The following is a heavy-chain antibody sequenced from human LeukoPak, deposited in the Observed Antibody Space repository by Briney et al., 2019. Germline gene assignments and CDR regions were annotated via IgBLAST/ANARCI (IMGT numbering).Heavy chain of an antibody. CDR2: IKQDGSEK. J-gene: IGHJ4*02. CDR3: AREGRYYGSGDYFDY. Sequence: GSLRLPCAASGFTFSSYWMSWVRQAPGKGLEWVANIKQDGSEKYYVDSVKGRFTISRDNAKNSLYLQMNSLRAEDTAVYYCAREGRYYGSGDYFDYWGQGTLVTVSS. CDR1: GFTFSSYW. V-gene: IGHV3-7*03. D-gene: IGHD3-10*01.